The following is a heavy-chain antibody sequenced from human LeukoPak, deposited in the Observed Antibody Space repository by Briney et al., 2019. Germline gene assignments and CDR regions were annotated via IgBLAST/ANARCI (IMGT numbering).Heavy chain of an antibody. Sequence: PGGSLRLSCAASGFTFNSYWMSWVRQAPGKGLEWVGNINQDGSVKYYVDSVKGRFTISRDTAKNSLYLQMNSLSAEDTAVYYCATSRDSSGVDWGQGTLVTVSS. CDR1: GFTFNSYW. J-gene: IGHJ4*02. CDR2: INQDGSVK. CDR3: ATSRDSSGVD. V-gene: IGHV3-7*01. D-gene: IGHD3-22*01.